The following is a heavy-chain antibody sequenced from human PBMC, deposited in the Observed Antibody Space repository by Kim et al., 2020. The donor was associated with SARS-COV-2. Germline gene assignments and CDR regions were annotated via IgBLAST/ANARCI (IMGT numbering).Heavy chain of an antibody. J-gene: IGHJ6*02. V-gene: IGHV3-30*04. CDR2: ISYDGSNK. CDR1: GFTFSSYA. Sequence: GGSLRLSCAASGFTFSSYAMHWVRQAPGKGLEWVAVISYDGSNKYYADSVKGRFTISRDNSKNTLYLQMNSLRAEDTAVYYCARDKTYYDILTGTYYYYGMDVWGQGTTVTVSS. D-gene: IGHD3-9*01. CDR3: ARDKTYYDILTGTYYYYGMDV.